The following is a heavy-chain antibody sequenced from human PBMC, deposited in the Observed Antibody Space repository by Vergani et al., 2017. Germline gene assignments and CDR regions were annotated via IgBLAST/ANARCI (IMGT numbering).Heavy chain of an antibody. D-gene: IGHD2-8*01. V-gene: IGHV3-33*01. Sequence: QVQLVESGGGVVQPGTSLRLSCAASGFIFKNHGMQWVRQAPGKGLEWVALIHYDGSHEYYIDSVKGRFTISRDNSKNTLILQMNGLRAEDTAVYYCARGLWDCTHIRCSPPSYWGQGTQVTVSS. J-gene: IGHJ4*02. CDR1: GFIFKNHG. CDR3: ARGLWDCTHIRCSPPSY. CDR2: IHYDGSHE.